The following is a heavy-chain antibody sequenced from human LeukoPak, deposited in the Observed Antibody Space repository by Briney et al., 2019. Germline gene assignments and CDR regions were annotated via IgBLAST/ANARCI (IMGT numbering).Heavy chain of an antibody. CDR2: INTDGSTT. J-gene: IGHJ4*02. Sequence: GGSLRLSSAASGFTFSSYWMHWVRQAPGKGLVWISGINTDGSTTSYADSVKGRFTISRDNANNTLYLQMNSLRAEDTAVYYCARNSGSNRPVDCWGQGTLVAVSS. D-gene: IGHD1-26*01. CDR3: ARNSGSNRPVDC. V-gene: IGHV3-74*01. CDR1: GFTFSSYW.